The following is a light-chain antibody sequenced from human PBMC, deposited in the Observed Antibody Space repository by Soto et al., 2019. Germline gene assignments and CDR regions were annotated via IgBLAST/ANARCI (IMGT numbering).Light chain of an antibody. CDR3: QQYNNWPPLT. CDR2: GES. Sequence: EIVMTQSPATLSVSPGERATLSCRASQSVSSNLAWYQQKPGQAPRLLIYGESTRATGIPATFIGSGSGTEFTLTISSLQSEDFAVYYWQQYNNWPPLTFGQGTKLEIK. CDR1: QSVSSN. J-gene: IGKJ2*01. V-gene: IGKV3-15*01.